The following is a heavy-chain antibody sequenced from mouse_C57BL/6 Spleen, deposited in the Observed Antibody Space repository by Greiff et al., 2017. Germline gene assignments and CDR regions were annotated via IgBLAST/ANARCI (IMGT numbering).Heavy chain of an antibody. CDR3: ARHYDYGDYAMDY. V-gene: IGHV1-54*01. J-gene: IGHJ4*01. Sequence: QVQLQQSGAELVRPGTSVKVSCKASGYAFTSYWIHWVKQRPGQGLEWIGVIHPSNGGTNYIQKFKGKATLTADKSSSTAYMQLSSLTSEDSAVYFCARHYDYGDYAMDYWGQGTSVTVSS. CDR1: GYAFTSYW. CDR2: IHPSNGGT. D-gene: IGHD2-4*01.